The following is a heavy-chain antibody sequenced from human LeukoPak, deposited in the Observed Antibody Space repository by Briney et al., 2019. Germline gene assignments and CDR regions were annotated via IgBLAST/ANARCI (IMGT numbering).Heavy chain of an antibody. CDR1: GFTFSRYW. CDR3: AREFCSGANGYPMRAFDM. CDR2: IEQDGSEK. Sequence: GGSLRLSCAASGFTFSRYWMSWVRQAPGRGLEWVANIEQDGSEKYYVDSVKGRFTISRDNAKNSLYLQMNSLRAEDTAVYYCAREFCSGANGYPMRAFDMWGQGTMVTVSS. V-gene: IGHV3-7*01. D-gene: IGHD2-15*01. J-gene: IGHJ3*02.